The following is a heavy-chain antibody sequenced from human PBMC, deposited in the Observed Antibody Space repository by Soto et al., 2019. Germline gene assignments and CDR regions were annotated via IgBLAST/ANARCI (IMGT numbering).Heavy chain of an antibody. D-gene: IGHD6-13*01. CDR3: AVRSIAAEGVDY. J-gene: IGHJ4*02. Sequence: GSLRLSCAASGFTFSSYAMSWVRQAPGKGLEWVSAISGSGGSTYYADSVKGRFTISRDNAKSTLYLQMNSLRAEDTAVYYCAVRSIAAEGVDYWGQGTLVTVSS. V-gene: IGHV3-23*01. CDR2: ISGSGGST. CDR1: GFTFSSYA.